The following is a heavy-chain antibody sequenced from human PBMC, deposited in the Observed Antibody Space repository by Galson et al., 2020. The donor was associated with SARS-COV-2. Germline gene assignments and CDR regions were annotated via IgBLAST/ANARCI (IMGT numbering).Heavy chain of an antibody. V-gene: IGHV1-24*01. CDR2: FDPEDGET. D-gene: IGHD3-22*01. J-gene: IGHJ5*02. CDR3: ATAPPTLYYYDSSGPNWFDP. CDR1: GYTLTELS. Sequence: ASVKVSCKVSGYTLTELSMHWVRQAPGKGLEWMGGFDPEDGETIYAQKFQGRITMTEVTSTDTAYMELSSLRSEDTAVYYCATAPPTLYYYDSSGPNWFDPWGQGTLVTVSS.